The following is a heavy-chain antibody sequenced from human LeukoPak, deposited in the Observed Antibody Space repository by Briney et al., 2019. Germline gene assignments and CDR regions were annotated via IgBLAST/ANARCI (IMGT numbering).Heavy chain of an antibody. Sequence: PGGSLRLSCAASGFTFSSYAMSWVRQAPGKGLEWVSAISGSGGSTYYADSVKGRFTISSDNSKNTLYLQMNSLRAEDTAVYYCAKEIEDIVVVVAATPRPFDYWGQGTLVTVSS. V-gene: IGHV3-23*01. CDR2: ISGSGGST. J-gene: IGHJ4*02. D-gene: IGHD2-15*01. CDR1: GFTFSSYA. CDR3: AKEIEDIVVVVAATPRPFDY.